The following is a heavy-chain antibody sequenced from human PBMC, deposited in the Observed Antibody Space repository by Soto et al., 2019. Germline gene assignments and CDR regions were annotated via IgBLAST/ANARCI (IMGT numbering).Heavy chain of an antibody. CDR3: ATGVRFLEFPDY. CDR2: TIPIPGIA. CDR1: GGTFSSYT. D-gene: IGHD3-3*01. V-gene: IGHV1-69*02. J-gene: IGHJ4*02. Sequence: QVQLVQSGAEVKKPGSSVKVSCKASGGTFSSYTISWVRQAPGQGLEWMGRTIPIPGIANYAQKFQGRVTITADKSTSTAYMELSSLRSEDTAVYYCATGVRFLEFPDYWGQGTLVTVSS.